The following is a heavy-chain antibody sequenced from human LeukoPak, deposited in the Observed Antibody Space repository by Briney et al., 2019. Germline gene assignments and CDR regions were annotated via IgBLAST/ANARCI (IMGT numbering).Heavy chain of an antibody. CDR3: ARDSDYGDYYYYGMDV. CDR1: GFTVSSNY. V-gene: IGHV3-53*01. D-gene: IGHD4-17*01. J-gene: IGHJ6*02. CDR2: IYSGGST. Sequence: PGGSLRLSCAASGFTVSSNYMSWVRPAPGKGLEWVSVIYSGGSTYYADSVKGRFTISRDNSKNTLYLQMNSLRAEDTAVYYCARDSDYGDYYYYGMDVWGQGTTVTVSS.